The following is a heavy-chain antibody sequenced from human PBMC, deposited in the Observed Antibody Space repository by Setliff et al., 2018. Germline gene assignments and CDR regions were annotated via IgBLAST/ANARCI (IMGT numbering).Heavy chain of an antibody. V-gene: IGHV4-59*02. CDR1: GGSVSGYY. J-gene: IGHJ5*02. Sequence: SETLSLTCTVSGGSVSGYYRSWIRQPPGKGLEWIGYIYDSGITNYNPSLKSRVTISVDTSKNQISLKVKSVTAADTAVYYCARDVVAAFGWFDPWGQGTLVTVSS. D-gene: IGHD2-15*01. CDR3: ARDVVAAFGWFDP. CDR2: IYDSGIT.